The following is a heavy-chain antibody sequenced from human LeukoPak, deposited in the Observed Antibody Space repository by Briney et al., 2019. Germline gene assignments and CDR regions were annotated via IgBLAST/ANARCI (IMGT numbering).Heavy chain of an antibody. D-gene: IGHD6-6*01. J-gene: IGHJ4*02. Sequence: PSETLSLTCTVPGGSISSSNYYWGWIRQPPGKGLEWIASLYYTGTTYYNPSLKSRVTIPVDTSKNQFSLKLTSVSLADTALYYCAKLSIYSSSPDFWGQGTLVTVSS. V-gene: IGHV4-39*01. CDR1: GGSISSSNYY. CDR2: LYYTGTT. CDR3: AKLSIYSSSPDF.